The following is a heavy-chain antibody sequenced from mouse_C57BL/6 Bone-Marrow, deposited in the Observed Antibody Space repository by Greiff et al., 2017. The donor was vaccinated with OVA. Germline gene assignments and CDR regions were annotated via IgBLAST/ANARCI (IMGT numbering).Heavy chain of an antibody. D-gene: IGHD2-5*01. CDR3: ARGYYSNYFDV. V-gene: IGHV1-54*01. Sequence: VKLQQSGAELVRPGTSVKVSCKASGYAFTNYLIEWVKQRPGQGLEWIGVINPGSGGTNYNEKFKGKATLTADKSSSTAYMQLSSLTSEDSAVYFCARGYYSNYFDVWGTGTTVTVSS. CDR2: INPGSGGT. CDR1: GYAFTNYL. J-gene: IGHJ1*03.